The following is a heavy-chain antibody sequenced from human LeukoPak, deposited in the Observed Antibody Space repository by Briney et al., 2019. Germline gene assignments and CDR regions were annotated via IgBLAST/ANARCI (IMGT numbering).Heavy chain of an antibody. Sequence: PSETLSLTCAVYGGSFSDYYWSWIRQPPGKGLEWIGEINHSGSTNYNPSLKSRVTISVDTSKNQFSLKLSSVTAADTAVYYCARRLYGDPDAFDIWGQGTMVTVSS. V-gene: IGHV4-34*01. CDR3: ARRLYGDPDAFDI. J-gene: IGHJ3*02. CDR2: INHSGST. D-gene: IGHD3-10*02. CDR1: GGSFSDYY.